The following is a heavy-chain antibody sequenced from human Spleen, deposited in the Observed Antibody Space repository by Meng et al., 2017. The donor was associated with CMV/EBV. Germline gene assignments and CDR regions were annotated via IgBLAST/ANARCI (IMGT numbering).Heavy chain of an antibody. Sequence: QVQLVQSGAEVKKPGASVMVSCKASGYSFTNYYMNWVRQAPGLGPEWMGIINPSGGGTTYAQTFQDRVTMTRDTSTSTVYMELSSLRSEDTAVYYCARVRRYSGSDYFDYWGQGTLVTVSS. J-gene: IGHJ4*02. D-gene: IGHD1-26*01. V-gene: IGHV1-46*01. CDR2: INPSGGGT. CDR1: GYSFTNYY. CDR3: ARVRRYSGSDYFDY.